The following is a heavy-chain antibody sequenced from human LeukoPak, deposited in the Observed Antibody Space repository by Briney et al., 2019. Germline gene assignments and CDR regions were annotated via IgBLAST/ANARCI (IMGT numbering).Heavy chain of an antibody. J-gene: IGHJ6*02. CDR2: IDPNSGGT. CDR1: GYTFTGYY. V-gene: IGHV1-2*06. CDR3: ARGRESLAAASYYGMDV. D-gene: IGHD6-13*01. Sequence: ASVKVSCKASGYTFTGYYMHWVRQAPGQGLEWMGRIDPNSGGTNYAQKFQGRVTMTRDTSISTAYMELSRLRSDDTAVYYCARGRESLAAASYYGMDVWGQGTTVTVSS.